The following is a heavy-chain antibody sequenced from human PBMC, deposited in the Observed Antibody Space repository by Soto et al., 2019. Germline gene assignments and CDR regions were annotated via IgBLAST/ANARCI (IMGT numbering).Heavy chain of an antibody. CDR3: ARGRSQYGYGRYDIGS. D-gene: IGHD5-12*01. Sequence: SETLSLTCTVSGGSISSYYWSWIRQPPGKGLEWIGFIYYTGSTNYNPSLESRVTISVDTSKNQFSLRLSSVTAADTAVYYCARGRSQYGYGRYDIGSWGQGTQVTVSS. CDR1: GGSISSYY. J-gene: IGHJ5*02. CDR2: IYYTGST. V-gene: IGHV4-59*01.